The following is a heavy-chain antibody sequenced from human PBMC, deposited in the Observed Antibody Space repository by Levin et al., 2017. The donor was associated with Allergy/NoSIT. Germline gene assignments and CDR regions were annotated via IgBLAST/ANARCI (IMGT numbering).Heavy chain of an antibody. CDR2: IIPIFGTA. Sequence: KISCKASGGTFSSYAISWVRQAPGQGLEWMGGIIPIFGTANYAQKFQGRVTITADESTSTAYMELSSLRSEDTAVYYCASKVGARWETYYYYGMDVWGQGTTVTVSS. J-gene: IGHJ6*02. CDR3: ASKVGARWETYYYYGMDV. D-gene: IGHD1-26*01. V-gene: IGHV1-69*01. CDR1: GGTFSSYA.